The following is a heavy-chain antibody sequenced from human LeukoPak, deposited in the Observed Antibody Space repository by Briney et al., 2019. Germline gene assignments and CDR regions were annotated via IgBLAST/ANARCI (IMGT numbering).Heavy chain of an antibody. CDR3: ARGIVAGWDDAFDI. Sequence: SETLSLTCTVSGASISSYYWSWIRQPAGKGLEWIGRIHTSGYTKYNPSLKGRVTMSADTSKNQFSLKLSSVTAADTAVYYCARGIVAGWDDAFDIWGQGTMVTVSS. CDR2: IHTSGYT. V-gene: IGHV4-4*07. J-gene: IGHJ3*02. CDR1: GASISSYY. D-gene: IGHD6-13*01.